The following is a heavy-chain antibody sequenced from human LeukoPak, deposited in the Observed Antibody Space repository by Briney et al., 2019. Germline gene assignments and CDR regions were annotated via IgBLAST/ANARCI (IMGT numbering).Heavy chain of an antibody. CDR3: AKMQGYFDY. V-gene: IGHV3-23*01. J-gene: IGHJ4*02. CDR2: ISGGGGST. Sequence: PGGSLRLSCAASGFTFSSYAMSWVRQTPGKGLEWVSAISGGGGSTYYADSVKGRFTISRDNSKNTLYLQMNGLRVEDTAVYYCAKMQGYFDYWGQGTLVTVSS. CDR1: GFTFSSYA.